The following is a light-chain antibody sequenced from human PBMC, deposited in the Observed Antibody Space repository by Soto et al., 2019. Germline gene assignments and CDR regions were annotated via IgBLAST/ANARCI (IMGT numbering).Light chain of an antibody. Sequence: QSVLTQTPSVSGAPGQKVNISCTGSSSNIGAGYDVHWYQQLPGTAPKLLIYGNSNRPSGVPDRFSGSKSGTSASLAITGLQAEDEADYSCQSYDSSLSALYVFGTGTKVTVL. CDR3: QSYDSSLSALYV. CDR1: SSNIGAGYD. CDR2: GNS. V-gene: IGLV1-40*01. J-gene: IGLJ1*01.